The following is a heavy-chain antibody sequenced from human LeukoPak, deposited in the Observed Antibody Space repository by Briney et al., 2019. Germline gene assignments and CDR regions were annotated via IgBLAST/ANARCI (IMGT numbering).Heavy chain of an antibody. CDR1: GFTFSSYV. V-gene: IGHV3-13*01. Sequence: AGGSLRLSCAASGFTFSSYVMNWVRQAPGKGLEWVSGIGTAGDTYYAGSVKGRFTISRENAKNSLYLQMNSLTAGDTAVYYCAGAGSETQWRAFDFWGQGALVTVFS. J-gene: IGHJ4*02. D-gene: IGHD6-19*01. CDR2: IGTAGDT. CDR3: AGAGSETQWRAFDF.